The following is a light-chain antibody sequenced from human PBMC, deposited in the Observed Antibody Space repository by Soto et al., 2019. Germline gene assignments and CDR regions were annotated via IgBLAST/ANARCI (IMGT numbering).Light chain of an antibody. CDR1: QSVSSN. CDR2: GAS. CDR3: QQYGRP. J-gene: IGKJ1*01. Sequence: EIVMTQSPATLSVSPGERATLSCRASQSVSSNLAWYQQKPGQAPRLLIHGASSRATGIPDRFSGSGSGTDFTLTISRLEPEDFGVYYCQQYGRPFGQGTKVDI. V-gene: IGKV3-20*01.